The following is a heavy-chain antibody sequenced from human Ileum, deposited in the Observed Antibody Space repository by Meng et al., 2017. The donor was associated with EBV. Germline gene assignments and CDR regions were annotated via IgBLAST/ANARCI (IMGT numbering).Heavy chain of an antibody. Sequence: GQRVEPGGGLVRAGGSLRLSVAASGFSFSSFWIHWVRHAPGKGLVWVSLISPDGGDTYYADSVKGRFTISRDNAKNSLYLQINSLRAEDTAVYYCARDFDSGTGYWGQGTLVTVSS. J-gene: IGHJ4*02. D-gene: IGHD5-12*01. CDR2: ISPDGGDT. CDR3: ARDFDSGTGY. V-gene: IGHV3-74*01. CDR1: GFSFSSFW.